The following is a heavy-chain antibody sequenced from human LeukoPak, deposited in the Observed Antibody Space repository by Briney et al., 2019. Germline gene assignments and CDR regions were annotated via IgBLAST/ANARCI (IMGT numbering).Heavy chain of an antibody. J-gene: IGHJ4*01. V-gene: IGHV3-30-3*01. CDR1: GFTFSSYA. CDR3: ARGGGSFDY. Sequence: PGGSLRRSCAASGFTFSSYAMHWVRQAPGKGLEWVAVISYDGSNKYYADSVKGRFTISRDNSKNTLYLQMNSLRAEDTAVYYCARGGGSFDYSGPGTLVTVSS. D-gene: IGHD1-26*01. CDR2: ISYDGSNK.